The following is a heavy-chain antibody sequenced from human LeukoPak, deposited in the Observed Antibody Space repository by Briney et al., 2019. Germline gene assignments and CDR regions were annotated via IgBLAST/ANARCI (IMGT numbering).Heavy chain of an antibody. CDR1: GFTFSSYS. V-gene: IGHV3-48*01. CDR2: IYSTSSTI. J-gene: IGHJ4*02. CDR3: ARAGYYFDC. Sequence: GGSLRLSCAASGFTFSSYSMNWVRQAPGKGLEWVSYIYSTSSTIYYADSVKGRFTISRDNAKNSLYLQMNSLRAEDTAVYYCARAGYYFDCWGQGTLVTVSS.